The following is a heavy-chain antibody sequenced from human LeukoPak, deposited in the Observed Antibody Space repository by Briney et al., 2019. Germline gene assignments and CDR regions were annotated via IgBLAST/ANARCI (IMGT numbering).Heavy chain of an antibody. Sequence: GRSLRLSCAASGFTFSSYAMHWVRQAPGKGLEWVAVISYDGSNKYYADSVKGRFAISRDNSKNTLYLQMNSLRAEDTAVYYCARDRRYSGYDEGYFDYWGQGTLVTGSS. D-gene: IGHD5-12*01. J-gene: IGHJ4*02. CDR2: ISYDGSNK. CDR1: GFTFSSYA. V-gene: IGHV3-30*09. CDR3: ARDRRYSGYDEGYFDY.